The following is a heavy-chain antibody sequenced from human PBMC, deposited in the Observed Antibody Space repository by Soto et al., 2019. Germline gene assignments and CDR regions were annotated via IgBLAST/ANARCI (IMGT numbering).Heavy chain of an antibody. D-gene: IGHD2-2*01. CDR1: GGSISSYY. CDR3: ARHVPYCSDTSHCAYGMDV. V-gene: IGHV4-59*08. J-gene: IGHJ6*02. CDR2: IYYSGST. Sequence: QVQLQESGPGLVKPSETLSLTCTVSGGSISSYYWSWIRQPPGKGLEWIGYIYYSGSTNYNPSLKSRVTIPVDTSKNQFSLKLSSVTAADTAVYYCARHVPYCSDTSHCAYGMDVWGQGTTVTVSS.